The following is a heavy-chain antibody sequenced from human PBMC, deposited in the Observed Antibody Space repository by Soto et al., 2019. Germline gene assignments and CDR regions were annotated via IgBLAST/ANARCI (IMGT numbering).Heavy chain of an antibody. CDR2: ISWNSGSI. CDR3: AKDITHIVGVGAFDN. CDR1: GFTFDDYA. J-gene: IGHJ3*02. Sequence: EVQLVASGGGLVQPGRSLRLSCAASGFTFDDYAMHLVRQAPGKGLEGVSGISWNSGSIGYADSVKGRFTISRDNAKNSLYLHMNSLRAEDTALYYCAKDITHIVGVGAFDNWGQGTMVTVSS. V-gene: IGHV3-9*01. D-gene: IGHD2-21*01.